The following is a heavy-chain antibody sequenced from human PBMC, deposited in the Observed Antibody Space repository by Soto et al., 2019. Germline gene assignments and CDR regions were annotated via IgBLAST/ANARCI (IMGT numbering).Heavy chain of an antibody. Sequence: PSETLSLTCAVYGGSISSSSYYWGWIRQPPGKGLEWIGSIYYSGNTYYNPSLKSRVTISVDTAKNQFSLKLSSVTAADTAVYYCERRYGPGFDYWGQGTLVTVSS. CDR3: ERRYGPGFDY. V-gene: IGHV4-39*01. CDR1: GGSISSSSYY. J-gene: IGHJ4*02. D-gene: IGHD4-17*01. CDR2: IYYSGNT.